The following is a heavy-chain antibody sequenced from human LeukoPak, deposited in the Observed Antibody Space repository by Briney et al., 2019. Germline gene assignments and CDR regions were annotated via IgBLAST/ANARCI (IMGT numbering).Heavy chain of an antibody. V-gene: IGHV4-34*01. D-gene: IGHD2-15*01. CDR2: INHSGST. CDR1: GESFSGYY. CDR3: ARHLYCSCGSCYSGRVGYYYCYIDV. Sequence: SETLSLSCAVSGESFSGYYLSWIRQPPGEGLEWMGEINHSGSTNYNPYLKSRVTTEADTSKIKFSLKLSSVTAADMAVYYCARHLYCSCGSCYSGRVGYYYCYIDVWGKGTTVTISS. J-gene: IGHJ6*03.